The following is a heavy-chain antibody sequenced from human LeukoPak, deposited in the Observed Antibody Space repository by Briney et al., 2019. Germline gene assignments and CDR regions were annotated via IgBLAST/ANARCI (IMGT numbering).Heavy chain of an antibody. J-gene: IGHJ4*02. Sequence: GGSLRLSCEGSAFIFSGHWMNWVRQTPGKGLEWVANIKPDGTTKFYVDSVKGRFTISRDNALNSLYLQMNSLRAEDTAIYYCARSIPYGTTWYGRSDYWGQGTLVTVSS. D-gene: IGHD6-13*01. CDR2: IKPDGTTK. CDR1: AFIFSGHW. V-gene: IGHV3-7*03. CDR3: ARSIPYGTTWYGRSDY.